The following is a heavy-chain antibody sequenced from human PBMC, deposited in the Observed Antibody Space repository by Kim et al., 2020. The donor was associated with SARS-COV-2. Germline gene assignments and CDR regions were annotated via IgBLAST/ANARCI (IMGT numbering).Heavy chain of an antibody. CDR1: GFTFSDYY. CDR3: ARVGSRDFWSALGWFDP. CDR2: ISSSSSYT. D-gene: IGHD3-3*01. Sequence: GGSLRLSCAASGFTFSDYYMSWIRQAPGKGLEWVSYISSSSSYTNYADSVKDLFTISRDNAKNSLYLQMNSLRAEDTAVYYCARVGSRDFWSALGWFDPWGQGTLVTVSS. V-gene: IGHV3-11*06. J-gene: IGHJ5*02.